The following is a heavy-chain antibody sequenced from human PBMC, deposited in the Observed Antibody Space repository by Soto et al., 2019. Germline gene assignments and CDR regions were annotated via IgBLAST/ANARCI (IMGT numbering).Heavy chain of an antibody. Sequence: GGSLRLSCAASEFSFSNYGMQWFRQAPGKGLEWVAVVSFDGRVQYYADSVKGRFTISRDNSENTVTLQMNSLRPEGTGTYYCVKEAPVKIAHHFDSWGQGTLVTVSS. J-gene: IGHJ4*02. CDR3: VKEAPVKIAHHFDS. CDR1: EFSFSNYG. D-gene: IGHD2-21*01. CDR2: VSFDGRVQ. V-gene: IGHV3-30*18.